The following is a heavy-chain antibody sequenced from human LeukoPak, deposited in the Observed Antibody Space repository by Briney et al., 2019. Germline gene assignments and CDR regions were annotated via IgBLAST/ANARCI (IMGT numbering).Heavy chain of an antibody. V-gene: IGHV3-30*02. CDR1: GFTFSSYG. CDR2: IRYDGSNQ. D-gene: IGHD6-19*01. Sequence: GGSLRLSCAASGFTFSSYGMHWVRQAPGKGLEWVAFIRYDGSNQYYADSVKGRFTISRDNSKNTLYLQMDSLRAEDTAVYYCAKGRDGSGWYSSFDYWGQGTLVTFSS. J-gene: IGHJ4*02. CDR3: AKGRDGSGWYSSFDY.